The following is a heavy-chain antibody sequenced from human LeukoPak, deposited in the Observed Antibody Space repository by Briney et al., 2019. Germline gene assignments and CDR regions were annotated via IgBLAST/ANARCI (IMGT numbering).Heavy chain of an antibody. D-gene: IGHD3-3*01. CDR2: SNPSLGST. CDR3: ARVGRWSGYLYYYGMDV. CDR1: GYTFTNYY. J-gene: IGHJ6*02. V-gene: IGHV1-46*01. Sequence: ASVKVYCKASGYTFTNYYIHWVRQAPGQGLEWMGMSNPSLGSTTYAQRFQGRVTMTRDTSTSRVYMELSSLRSEDTAVYYCARVGRWSGYLYYYGMDVWGQGTTVTVSS.